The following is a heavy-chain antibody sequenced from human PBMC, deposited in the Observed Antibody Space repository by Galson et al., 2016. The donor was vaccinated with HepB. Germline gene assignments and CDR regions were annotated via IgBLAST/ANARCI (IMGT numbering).Heavy chain of an antibody. D-gene: IGHD3-3*01. CDR2: ISYDGRKK. V-gene: IGHV3-30*04. CDR1: GFTFSRYA. CDR3: ARDLKSDYDSWSGLYQYYGMDV. J-gene: IGHJ6*02. Sequence: SLRLSCAASGFTFSRYAMHWVRQAPGKGPEWVAVISYDGRKKDYADCAKGRFSISRDNSKNTVYLQMNSLRGEDTAVYYCARDLKSDYDSWSGLYQYYGMDVWGQGTTVSVSS.